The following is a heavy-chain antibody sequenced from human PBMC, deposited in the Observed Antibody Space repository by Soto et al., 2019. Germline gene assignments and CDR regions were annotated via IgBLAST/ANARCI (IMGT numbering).Heavy chain of an antibody. J-gene: IGHJ4*02. CDR3: ATGVIWIGYFTVDS. CDR1: GGSFGKSA. D-gene: IGHD3-3*01. V-gene: IGHV1-69*13. CDR2: FIPVYRTL. Sequence: AVKVSCKASGGSFGKSAINWVRQTPGQGLEWLGGFIPVYRTLNYAQKFQGRVTITADESTGTAYMTLSSLASDDTAVYYCATGVIWIGYFTVDSWGQGTRVTVSS.